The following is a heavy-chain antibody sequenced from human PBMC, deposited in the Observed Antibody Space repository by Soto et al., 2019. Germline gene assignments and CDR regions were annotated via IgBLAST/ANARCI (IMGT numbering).Heavy chain of an antibody. CDR2: IYYSGST. CDR1: GGSISSYY. V-gene: IGHV4-59*01. CDR3: ARAREGAVAGLPTGYYYYYMDV. Sequence: SETLSLTCTVSGGSISSYYWSWIRQPPGKGLEWIGYIYYSGSTNYNPSLKSRVTISVDTSKNQFSLKLSSVTAADTAVYYCARAREGAVAGLPTGYYYYYMDVWGKGTTVTVSS. J-gene: IGHJ6*03. D-gene: IGHD6-19*01.